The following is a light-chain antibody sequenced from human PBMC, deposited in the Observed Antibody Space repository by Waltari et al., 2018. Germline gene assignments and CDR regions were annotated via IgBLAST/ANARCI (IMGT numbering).Light chain of an antibody. CDR3: QQYNSWPPYT. J-gene: IGKJ2*01. CDR2: CAS. CDR1: QGVSSN. Sequence: EIVMTQSPATLSVSPGERATLSCRASQGVSSNLAWYQQKPGQAPRLLIYCASSRATGIPGRFSGSVSGTDFTLTISSLQSEDFAVYYCQQYNSWPPYTFGQGTKLQIK. V-gene: IGKV3-15*01.